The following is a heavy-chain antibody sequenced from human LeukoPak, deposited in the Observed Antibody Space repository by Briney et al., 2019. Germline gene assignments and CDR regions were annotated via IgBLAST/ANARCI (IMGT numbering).Heavy chain of an antibody. CDR2: IIPILGIA. CDR1: GGTFSSYT. CDR3: ARDRVVVVPAARTGWFDP. V-gene: IGHV1-69*04. J-gene: IGHJ5*02. D-gene: IGHD2-2*01. Sequence: SVKVSCKASGGTFSSYTISWVRQAPGQGLERMGRIIPILGIANYAQKFQGRVTITADKSTSTAYMELSSLRSEDTAVYYCARDRVVVVPAARTGWFDPWGQGTLVTVSS.